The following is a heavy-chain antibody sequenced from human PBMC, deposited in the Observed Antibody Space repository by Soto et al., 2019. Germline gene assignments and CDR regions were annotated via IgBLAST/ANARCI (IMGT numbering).Heavy chain of an antibody. CDR1: GFTFSHYA. J-gene: IGHJ4*02. V-gene: IGHV3-30*18. CDR2: MSYDGSNE. Sequence: QVQLVESGGGVVQPGRSLRLSCAASGFTFSHYAMHWVRQAPGKGLEWVALMSYDGSNEYYADSVKGRFTISRDNSKKTQYLQMNSLRAEDTAVYYCAKDGSHNFDYWGQGTLVTVSS. D-gene: IGHD1-26*01. CDR3: AKDGSHNFDY.